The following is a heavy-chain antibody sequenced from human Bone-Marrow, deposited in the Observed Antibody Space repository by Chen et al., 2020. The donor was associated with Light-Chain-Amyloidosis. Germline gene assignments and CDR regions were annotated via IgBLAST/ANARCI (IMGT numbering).Heavy chain of an antibody. D-gene: IGHD3-22*01. CDR2: IDSSGTYI. Sequence: GLVKPGGSLRLSCAASGFTFASYTMNWVRQAPGKGLEWVSSIDSSGTYINYADSTRGRFSISRDNAKNSLYLQITSLRAEDTAVYYCARDSYYDRSGPKDGYGMDVWGQGTTVTVSS. V-gene: IGHV3-21*06. J-gene: IGHJ6*02. CDR3: ARDSYYDRSGPKDGYGMDV. CDR1: GFTFASYT.